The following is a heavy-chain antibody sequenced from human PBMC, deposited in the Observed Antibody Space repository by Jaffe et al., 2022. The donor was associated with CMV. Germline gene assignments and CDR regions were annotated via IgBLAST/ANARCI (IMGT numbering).Heavy chain of an antibody. Sequence: QVQLVQSGAEVKKPGASVKVSCKASGYTFTSYAMHWVRQAPGQRLEWMGWINAGNGNTKYSQKFQGRVTITRDTSASTAYMELSSLRSEDTAVYYCARDQVRYCSSTSCYSYYYMDVWGKGTTVTVSS. V-gene: IGHV1-3*01. CDR2: INAGNGNT. D-gene: IGHD2-2*01. CDR1: GYTFTSYA. CDR3: ARDQVRYCSSTSCYSYYYMDV. J-gene: IGHJ6*03.